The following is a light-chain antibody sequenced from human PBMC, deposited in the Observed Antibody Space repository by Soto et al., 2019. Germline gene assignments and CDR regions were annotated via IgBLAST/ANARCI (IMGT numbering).Light chain of an antibody. CDR1: SSDVGGYNY. V-gene: IGLV2-14*03. Sequence: HSDLTQAASVSGSPGQSITISCTGTSSDVGGYNYVSWYQHHPGKAPKLLIYDVSNRPSGVSNRFSGSKSDNTASLTISGLQPEDEADYYCSSYTTSNTRQIVFGTGTKVTVL. CDR3: SSYTTSNTRQIV. CDR2: DVS. J-gene: IGLJ1*01.